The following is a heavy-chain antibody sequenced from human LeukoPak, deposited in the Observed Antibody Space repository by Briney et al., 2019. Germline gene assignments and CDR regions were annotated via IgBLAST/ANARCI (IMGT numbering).Heavy chain of an antibody. V-gene: IGHV3-11*01. CDR2: ISNTGSAM. J-gene: IGHJ5*02. D-gene: IGHD3-22*01. CDR1: GFTFSDYY. CDR3: ASDSSGYFGP. Sequence: GGSLRLSCAASGFTFSDYYMNWIRQAPGEGLEWVSYISNTGSAMYYADSVKGRFTISRDNAKNSLCLQMNSLRAEDTAIYYCASDSSGYFGPWGPGTLVTVSS.